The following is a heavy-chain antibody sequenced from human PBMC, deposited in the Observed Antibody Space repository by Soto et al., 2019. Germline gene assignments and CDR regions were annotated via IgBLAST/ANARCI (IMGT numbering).Heavy chain of an antibody. D-gene: IGHD4-4*01. CDR3: AKALRFSFTTGYYMDV. CDR2: ISGSGST. CDR1: GFTVSSYA. Sequence: EVQLLESGGGLVQPGGSLRLSCAASGFTVSSYAMSWVRQAPGKGLEWVSVISGSGSTYSADSVKGGFTISRDSSKNTVYLQNNSLRAEDTAVYYCAKALRFSFTTGYYMDVWGRGTTVTVSS. J-gene: IGHJ6*03. V-gene: IGHV3-23*01.